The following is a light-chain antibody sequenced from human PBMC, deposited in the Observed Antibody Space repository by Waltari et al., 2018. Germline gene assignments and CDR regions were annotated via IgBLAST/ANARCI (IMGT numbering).Light chain of an antibody. J-gene: IGKJ5*01. V-gene: IGKV4-1*01. CDR1: QSVLYSSNNKNY. CDR3: QQYYSTPIT. Sequence: DIVMTQSPDSLAVSLGERATINCKSSQSVLYSSNNKNYLAWYQQKPGQPPKLVIYWASTRESGVPDRFSGSGSGTDFTLTISSLQAEGVAVYYCQQYYSTPITFGQGTRLEIK. CDR2: WAS.